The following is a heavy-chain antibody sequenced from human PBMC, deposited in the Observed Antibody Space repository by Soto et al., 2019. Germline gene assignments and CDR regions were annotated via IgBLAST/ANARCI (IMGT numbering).Heavy chain of an antibody. CDR1: GYTFTGYY. CDR2: INPNSSGT. D-gene: IGHD1-7*01. CDR3: ARAGTTSNNYYYYMDV. V-gene: IGHV1-2*04. Sequence: ASVKVSCKASGYTFTGYYMHWVRQAPGQGLEWMGWINPNSSGTNYAQKFQGWVTMTRDTSISTAYMELSRLRSDDTAVYYCARAGTTSNNYYYYMDVWGKGTTVTVSS. J-gene: IGHJ6*03.